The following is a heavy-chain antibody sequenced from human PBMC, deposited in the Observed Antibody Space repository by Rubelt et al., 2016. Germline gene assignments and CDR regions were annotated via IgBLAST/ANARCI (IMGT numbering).Heavy chain of an antibody. CDR3: ETYYGSGTTDY. J-gene: IGHJ4*02. CDR1: GFTFSNAW. D-gene: IGHD3-10*01. V-gene: IGHV3-74*02. Sequence: EVQLVESGGGLVQPGGSLRLSCAASGFTFSNAWMSWVRQAPGKGLVWVSRINSDGSSTSYADSVKGRFTISRDNAKNTLYLQMNSLRAEDTAVYYCETYYGSGTTDYWGQGTLVTVSS. CDR2: INSDGSST.